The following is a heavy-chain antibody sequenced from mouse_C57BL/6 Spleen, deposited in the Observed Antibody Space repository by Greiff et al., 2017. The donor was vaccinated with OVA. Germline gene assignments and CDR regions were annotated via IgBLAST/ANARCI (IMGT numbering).Heavy chain of an antibody. CDR2: ISSGSSTI. V-gene: IGHV5-17*01. CDR3: ARPTITTVVADAMDY. CDR1: GFTFSDYG. Sequence: EVQLMESGGGLVKPGGSLKLSCAASGFTFSDYGMHWVRQAPEKGLEWVAYISSGSSTIYYADTVKGRFTISRDNAKNTLFLQMTSLRSEDTAMYYCARPTITTVVADAMDYWGQGTSVTVSS. D-gene: IGHD1-1*01. J-gene: IGHJ4*01.